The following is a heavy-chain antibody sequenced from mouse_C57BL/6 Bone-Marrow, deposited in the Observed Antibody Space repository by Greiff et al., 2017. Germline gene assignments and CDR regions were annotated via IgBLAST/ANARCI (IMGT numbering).Heavy chain of an antibody. CDR2: INPNYGTT. CDR3: ARCNYGKGNAMDY. J-gene: IGHJ4*01. D-gene: IGHD1-1*01. Sequence: LVESGPELVKPGASVKISCKASGYSFTDYNMNWVKQSNGKSLEWIGVINPNYGTTSSNQKFKGKATLTVDQSSSTAYMQLNSLTSEDSAVYYFARCNYGKGNAMDYWGQGTSVTVSS. CDR1: GYSFTDYN. V-gene: IGHV1-39*01.